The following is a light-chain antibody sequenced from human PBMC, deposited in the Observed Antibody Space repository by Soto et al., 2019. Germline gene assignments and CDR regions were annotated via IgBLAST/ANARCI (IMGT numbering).Light chain of an antibody. CDR3: SSHSSSSTLVV. V-gene: IGLV2-14*03. J-gene: IGLJ2*01. CDR1: SSDVGGYNY. CDR2: DVN. Sequence: QSVLTQPASMSGSPGQSITISYTGTSSDVGGYNYVSWYRQHPGKAPKLMIYDVNNRPSGVSNRFSGSKSGNTASLTISGLQAEDEADYYCSSHSSSSTLVVFGGGTKLTVL.